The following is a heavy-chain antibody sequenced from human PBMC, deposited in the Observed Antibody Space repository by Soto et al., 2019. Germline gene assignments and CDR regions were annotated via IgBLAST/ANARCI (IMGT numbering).Heavy chain of an antibody. V-gene: IGHV1-69*13. CDR2: IIPIFGTA. Sequence: GASVKVSCKASGGTFSSYAISWVRQAPGQGLEWMGGIIPIFGTANYAQKFQGRVTITADESTSTAYMELSSLRSEDTAVYYCARGTPINPVWFDPWGQGTLVTVSS. CDR3: ARGTPINPVWFDP. CDR1: GGTFSSYA. J-gene: IGHJ5*02.